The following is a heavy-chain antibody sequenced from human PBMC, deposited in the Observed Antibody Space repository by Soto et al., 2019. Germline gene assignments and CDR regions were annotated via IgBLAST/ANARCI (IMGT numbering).Heavy chain of an antibody. CDR2: IYYSGST. CDR3: AGHSPYTVTWTFDY. CDR1: GGSISSSNFY. V-gene: IGHV4-39*01. Sequence: SETLSLTCSVTGGSISSSNFYWGWIRQPPGKGLEWIGSIYYSGSTYYNPSLKTRVTIFVDTSKNQFSLKLSSVTAADTAVFYCAGHSPYTVTWTFDYWGQGTLVTVSS. J-gene: IGHJ4*02. D-gene: IGHD4-17*01.